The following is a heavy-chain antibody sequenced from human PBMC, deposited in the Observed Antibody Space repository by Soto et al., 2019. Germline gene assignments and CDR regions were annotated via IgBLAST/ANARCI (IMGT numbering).Heavy chain of an antibody. D-gene: IGHD6-19*01. CDR3: AKDISLLPSIAVVPRYFDY. CDR1: GFTFDDYA. CDR2: ISWNSGSI. Sequence: GGSLRLSCAASGFTFDDYAMHWVRQAPGKGLEWVSGISWNSGSIGYADSVKGRFTISRDNAKNSLYLQMNSLRAEDTALYYCAKDISLLPSIAVVPRYFDYWGQGTLVTVSS. J-gene: IGHJ4*02. V-gene: IGHV3-9*01.